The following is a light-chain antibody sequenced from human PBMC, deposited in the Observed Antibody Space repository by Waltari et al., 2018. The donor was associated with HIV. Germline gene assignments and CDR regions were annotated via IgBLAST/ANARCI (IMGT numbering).Light chain of an antibody. V-gene: IGKV3-20*01. J-gene: IGKJ4*01. Sequence: EIVLTQYPGTLSLSPGERATLSCSASQSVGSRYLAWYQQKPGQPPRLLIYGASSRATGIPDRFSGSGSGTDFTLTISRLEPEDFALYYCQQYGHSPLTFGGGTKVEIK. CDR2: GAS. CDR1: QSVGSRY. CDR3: QQYGHSPLT.